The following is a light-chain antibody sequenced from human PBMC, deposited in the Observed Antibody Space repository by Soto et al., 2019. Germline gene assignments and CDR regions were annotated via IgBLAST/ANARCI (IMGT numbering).Light chain of an antibody. CDR3: QQSYSTLFT. J-gene: IGKJ3*01. Sequence: DIQMTQSPSSLSASVGDRVTITCRASQTIIRDLNWYQQKPGRAPNLLIYAASSLQSGVPSRFSGSGSGTEFTLTIRSLQPEDFPTYYCQQSYSTLFTFGPGTKVQI. CDR2: AAS. CDR1: QTIIRD. V-gene: IGKV1-39*01.